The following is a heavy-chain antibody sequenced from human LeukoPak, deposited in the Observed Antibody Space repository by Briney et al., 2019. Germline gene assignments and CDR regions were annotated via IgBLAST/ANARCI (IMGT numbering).Heavy chain of an antibody. CDR2: ISSSSYI. CDR3: ARDPIVGAIDY. J-gene: IGHJ4*02. V-gene: IGHV3-21*01. D-gene: IGHD1-26*01. Sequence: GGSLRLSCAASGFTFSSYSMNWVRQAPGKGLEWVSSISSSSYIYYADSVKGRFTISRDNAKNSLYLQMNSLRAEDTAVYYCARDPIVGAIDYWGQGTLVTVSS. CDR1: GFTFSSYS.